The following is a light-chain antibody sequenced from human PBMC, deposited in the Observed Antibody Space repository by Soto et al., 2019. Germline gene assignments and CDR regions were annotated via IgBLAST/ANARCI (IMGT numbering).Light chain of an antibody. Sequence: EIVMTQSPATLSVSPGERATLSCRASQSVSSNLAWYQQKPGQAPRLLIYGASTRATGIPARFSGSGSGPEFTLTISSLQSEDFAVYYCQQYNNWPHTFGQGTKVEIK. J-gene: IGKJ1*01. CDR1: QSVSSN. CDR2: GAS. V-gene: IGKV3-15*01. CDR3: QQYNNWPHT.